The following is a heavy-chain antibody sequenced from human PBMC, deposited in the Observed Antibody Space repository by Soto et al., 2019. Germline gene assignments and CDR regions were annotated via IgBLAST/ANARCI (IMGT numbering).Heavy chain of an antibody. CDR1: GFTFSSYS. J-gene: IGHJ3*01. Sequence: EVQLVESGGGLVKPGGSLRLSCAASGFTFSSYSMNWVRQAPGKGLEWVSAISGGGDYTYHADSVKGRFTISRDNSRNTLYLQMNSLRTEDTAVYYCAHPRGFGVFDAYDLWGQGTMVTVSS. CDR3: AHPRGFGVFDAYDL. V-gene: IGHV3-23*04. CDR2: ISGGGDYT. D-gene: IGHD3-10*01.